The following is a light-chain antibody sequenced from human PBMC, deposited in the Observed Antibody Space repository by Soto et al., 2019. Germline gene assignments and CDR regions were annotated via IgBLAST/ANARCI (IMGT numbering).Light chain of an antibody. V-gene: IGKV3-11*01. Sequence: EIVLTQSPATLSLSPGESATLSCRASQTIGSYLAWYQQKPGQAPRLLIYDASNRATDIPARFSGSGSGTDCTLTISSLEPEDSAVYYCQQRRNWPPVTFGGGTKVEIK. CDR3: QQRRNWPPVT. J-gene: IGKJ4*01. CDR2: DAS. CDR1: QTIGSY.